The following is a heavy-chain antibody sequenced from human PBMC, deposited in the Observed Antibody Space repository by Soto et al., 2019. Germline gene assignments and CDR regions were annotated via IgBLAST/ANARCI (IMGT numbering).Heavy chain of an antibody. CDR1: GFTFSSYW. V-gene: IGHV3-74*01. CDR3: TRDIGGWGAY. CDR2: TNEDGSII. Sequence: EVQLVESGGGLVQPGGSLRLSCAASGFTFSSYWMHWVRQAPGKGLVWVSRTNEDGSIINYADSVKGRFIISRDNAKDILYLEMNSLRVEDTAVYYCTRDIGGWGAYWGQGALVTVSS. J-gene: IGHJ4*02. D-gene: IGHD3-10*01.